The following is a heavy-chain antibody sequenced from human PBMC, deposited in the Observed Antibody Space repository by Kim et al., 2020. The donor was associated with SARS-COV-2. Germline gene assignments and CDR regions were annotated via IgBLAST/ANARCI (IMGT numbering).Heavy chain of an antibody. Sequence: SETLSLTCAVYGGSFSGYYWSWIRQPPGKGLEWIGEINHSGSTNYNPSLKSRVTISVDTSKNQFSLKLSSVTAADTAVYYCASIPTRDGYKSGQVDFDYWGQGTLVTVSS. J-gene: IGHJ4*02. CDR1: GGSFSGYY. V-gene: IGHV4-34*01. D-gene: IGHD5-12*01. CDR2: INHSGST. CDR3: ASIPTRDGYKSGQVDFDY.